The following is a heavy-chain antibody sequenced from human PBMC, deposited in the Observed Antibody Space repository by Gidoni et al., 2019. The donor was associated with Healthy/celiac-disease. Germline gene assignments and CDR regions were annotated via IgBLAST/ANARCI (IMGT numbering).Heavy chain of an antibody. D-gene: IGHD3-22*01. Sequence: QVQLVQSGAEVKKPGSSVKVSCKASGGTFSSSAIRWVRQAPGQGLEWMGGIIPIFGTANYAQKFQGRVTITADKSTSTAYMELSSLRSEDTAVYYCASGYYDSSGYPKTCFDYWGQGTQVTVSS. V-gene: IGHV1-69*06. J-gene: IGHJ4*02. CDR3: ASGYYDSSGYPKTCFDY. CDR2: IIPIFGTA. CDR1: GGTFSSSA.